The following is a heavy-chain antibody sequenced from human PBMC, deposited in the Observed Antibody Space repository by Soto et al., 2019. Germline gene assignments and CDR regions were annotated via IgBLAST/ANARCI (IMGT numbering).Heavy chain of an antibody. Sequence: PSETLSLTCTVSGGSISSYYWSWIRQPPGKGLEWIGYIYYSGSTNYNPSLKSRVTISVDTSKNQFSLKLSSVTAADTAVYYCARDDYEGTYGMDVWSQGTTVTVSS. V-gene: IGHV4-59*01. CDR2: IYYSGST. D-gene: IGHD3-22*01. J-gene: IGHJ6*02. CDR3: ARDDYEGTYGMDV. CDR1: GGSISSYY.